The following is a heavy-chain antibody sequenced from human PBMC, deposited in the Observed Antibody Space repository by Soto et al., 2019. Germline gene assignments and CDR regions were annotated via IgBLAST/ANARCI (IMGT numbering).Heavy chain of an antibody. D-gene: IGHD5-12*01. CDR3: AKDMKWGGMTTINYFDS. V-gene: IGHV3-9*02. J-gene: IGHJ4*02. CDR1: GFTADDYA. CDR2: ISSNSDTI. Sequence: EVQLVESGGGLVQPGRSLRLSCVASGFTADDYAMHWVRQAPGKGLEWVSGISSNSDTIDYADSVKGRFTISRDNAKNSLFLQINSLRPEDTALYYCAKDMKWGGMTTINYFDSWGQGTLVTVSS.